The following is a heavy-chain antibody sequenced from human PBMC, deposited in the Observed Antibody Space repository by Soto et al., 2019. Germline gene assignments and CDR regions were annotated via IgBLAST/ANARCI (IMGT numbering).Heavy chain of an antibody. D-gene: IGHD4-17*01. J-gene: IGHJ4*02. CDR2: IYPGDSDT. CDR3: ARHLRRVTNYGDYYFDY. V-gene: IGHV5-51*01. CDR1: GYSFTSYW. Sequence: GESLKISCKGSGYSFTSYWIGWVRQMPGKGLEWMGIIYPGDSDTRYSPSFQGQVTISADKSISTAYLQWSSLKASDTAMYYCARHLRRVTNYGDYYFDYWGQGTLVTVSS.